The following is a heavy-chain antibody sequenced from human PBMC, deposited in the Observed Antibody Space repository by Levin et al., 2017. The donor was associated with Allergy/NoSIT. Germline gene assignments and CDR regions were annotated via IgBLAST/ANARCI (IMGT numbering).Heavy chain of an antibody. CDR3: AKIGLATILYYFDY. V-gene: IGHV3-23*01. CDR2: ISGSGGST. Sequence: LSLTCAASGFTFSSYAMSWVRQAPGKGLEWVSAISGSGGSTYYADSVKGRFTISRDNSKNTLYLQMNSLRAEDTAVYYCAKIGLATILYYFDYWGQGTLVTVSS. CDR1: GFTFSSYA. D-gene: IGHD5-12*01. J-gene: IGHJ4*02.